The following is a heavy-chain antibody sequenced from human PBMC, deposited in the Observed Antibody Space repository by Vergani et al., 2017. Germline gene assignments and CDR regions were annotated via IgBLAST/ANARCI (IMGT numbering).Heavy chain of an antibody. J-gene: IGHJ6*03. CDR2: IIPIFGTA. Sequence: QVQLVQSGAEVKKPGSSVKVSCKASGGTFSSYAISWVRQAPGQGLEWMGGIIPIFGTANYAQKFQGRVTITADESTSTAYMELSSLRSEDTAVYYCARGDLGYCSSTSCYAYYCYMDVWGKGTTVTVSS. D-gene: IGHD2-2*01. CDR3: ARGDLGYCSSTSCYAYYCYMDV. V-gene: IGHV1-69*01. CDR1: GGTFSSYA.